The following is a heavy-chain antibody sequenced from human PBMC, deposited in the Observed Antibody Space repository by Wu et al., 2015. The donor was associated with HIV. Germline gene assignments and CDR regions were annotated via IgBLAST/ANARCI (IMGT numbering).Heavy chain of an antibody. CDR1: GYTFTSYY. V-gene: IGHV1-46*01. J-gene: IGHJ6*02. D-gene: IGHD5-24*01. CDR2: INPSGGST. Sequence: QVQLVQSGAEVKKPGASVKVSCKASGYTFTSYYMHWVRQAPGQGLEWMGIINPSGGSTSYAQKFQGRVTMTRDTSTSTVYMELSSLRSEDTAVYYCAGEMATIPGYYGMDVWGQRGPRSPSP. CDR3: AGEMATIPGYYGMDV.